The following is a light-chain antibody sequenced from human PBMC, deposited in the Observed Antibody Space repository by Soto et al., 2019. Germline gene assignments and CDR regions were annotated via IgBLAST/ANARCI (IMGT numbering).Light chain of an antibody. CDR2: LGS. CDR3: MQTLHTPRT. V-gene: IGKV2-28*01. CDR1: QSLPHSEGKHY. J-gene: IGKJ2*01. Sequence: DIVMTQSPLSLPVTPGEPASISCRSSQSLPHSEGKHYLDWYLQKPGQSPQLLIYLGSNRASGGPDRFSGSGSGTDFTLRISRLEAEDVGVYYCMQTLHTPRTLGQGTKLEIK.